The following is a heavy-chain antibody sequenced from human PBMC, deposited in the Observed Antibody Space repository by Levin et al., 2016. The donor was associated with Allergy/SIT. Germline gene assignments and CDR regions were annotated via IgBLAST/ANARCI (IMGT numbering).Heavy chain of an antibody. D-gene: IGHD6-13*01. CDR3: ARGVIAAAGQTSWFDP. J-gene: IGHJ5*02. CDR1: GGSFSGYY. V-gene: IGHV4-34*01. Sequence: GSLRLSCAVYGGSFSGYYWSWIRQPPGKGLEWIGEINHSGSTNYNPSLKSRVTISVDTSKNQFSLKLSSVTAADTAVYYCARGVIAAAGQTSWFDPWGQGTLVTVSS. CDR2: INHSGST.